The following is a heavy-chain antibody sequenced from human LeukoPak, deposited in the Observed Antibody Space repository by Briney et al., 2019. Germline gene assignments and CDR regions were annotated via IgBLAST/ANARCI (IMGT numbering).Heavy chain of an antibody. Sequence: ASVKVSCKASGYTFTSYDINWVRQATGQGLEWMGWINPTSGSTGYAQKFQGRVTLPRDTSISTAYMELSSLRSDDTAVYYCARGYYGTGSNWFDPWGQGTLVTVSS. J-gene: IGHJ5*02. V-gene: IGHV1-8*01. D-gene: IGHD3-10*01. CDR3: ARGYYGTGSNWFDP. CDR2: INPTSGST. CDR1: GYTFTSYD.